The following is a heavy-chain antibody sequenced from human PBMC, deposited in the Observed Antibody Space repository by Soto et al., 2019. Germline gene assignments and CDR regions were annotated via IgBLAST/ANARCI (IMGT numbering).Heavy chain of an antibody. Sequence: SGPTLVNPAQTLTLTCTFSGFSFTTAGVAVGWIRQTPGGALEWLTLIYYNDDRRFSPSLKTRLTITGDTSKNQVVLSLTNVDPGDTATYFCANSDGGYEIIYFDFWGQGIPVTVSS. CDR2: IYYNDDR. CDR3: ANSDGGYEIIYFDF. CDR1: GFSFTTAGVA. J-gene: IGHJ4*02. V-gene: IGHV2-5*01. D-gene: IGHD5-12*01.